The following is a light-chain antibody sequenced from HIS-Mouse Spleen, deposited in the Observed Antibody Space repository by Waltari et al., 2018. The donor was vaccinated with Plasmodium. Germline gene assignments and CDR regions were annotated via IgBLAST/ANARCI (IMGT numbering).Light chain of an antibody. J-gene: IGKJ2*01. V-gene: IGKV2-28*01. CDR3: IQALQTPRYT. CDR2: LGS. CDR1: QSLLHSNGYNY. Sequence: DIVMTQSALSLPVTPGEPAAISCRSSQSLLHSNGYNYLDWYLQKPGQSPQLLIYLGSNRASGVPDRFSGSGSGTDFTLKISRVEAEDVGVYYCIQALQTPRYTFCQGTKLEI.